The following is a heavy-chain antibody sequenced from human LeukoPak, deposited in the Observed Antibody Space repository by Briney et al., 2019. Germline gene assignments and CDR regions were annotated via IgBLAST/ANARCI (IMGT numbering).Heavy chain of an antibody. CDR3: ARGKYYYYMDV. V-gene: IGHV4-61*05. CDR2: IYYSGST. Sequence: SGTLSLTCTVSGGSISSSSYYWGWIRQPPGKGLECIGYIYYSGSTNYNPSLKSRVTISVDTSKNQFSLKLSSVTAADTAVYYCARGKYYYYMDVWGKGTTVTVSS. CDR1: GGSISSSSYY. J-gene: IGHJ6*03.